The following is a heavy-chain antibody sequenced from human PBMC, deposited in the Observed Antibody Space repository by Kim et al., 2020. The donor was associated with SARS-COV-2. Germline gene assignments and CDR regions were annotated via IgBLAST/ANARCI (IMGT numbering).Heavy chain of an antibody. J-gene: IGHJ4*02. CDR3: AAGLVGATRLLDY. Sequence: GGSLRLSCAASGFTFSSYWMSWVRQAPGKGLEWVANIKQDGSEKYYVDSVKGRFTISRDNAKNSLYLQMNSLRAEDTAVYYCAAGLVGATRLLDYWGQGTLVTVSS. D-gene: IGHD1-26*01. CDR2: IKQDGSEK. CDR1: GFTFSSYW. V-gene: IGHV3-7*01.